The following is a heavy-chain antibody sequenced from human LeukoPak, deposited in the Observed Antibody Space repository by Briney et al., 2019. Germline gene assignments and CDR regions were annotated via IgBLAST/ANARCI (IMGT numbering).Heavy chain of an antibody. CDR3: AKDRSGGSYVCWYFDL. CDR2: ISGSGGST. CDR1: GYTFSSYA. J-gene: IGHJ2*01. V-gene: IGHV3-23*01. Sequence: GASLRLSCAASGYTFSSYAMSWVRQAPGKGLEWVSAISGSGGSTYYADSVKGRFTISRDNSKNTLYLQMNSLRAEDTAVYYCAKDRSGGSYVCWYFDLWGRGTLVTVSS. D-gene: IGHD1-26*01.